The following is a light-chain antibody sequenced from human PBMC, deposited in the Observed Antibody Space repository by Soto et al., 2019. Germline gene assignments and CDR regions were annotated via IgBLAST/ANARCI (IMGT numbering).Light chain of an antibody. Sequence: EIVMTQSPATLSVSPGERATLSCRASQSVSNNVAWYQQKPGQAPRLLIYHAATRATGIPARFSGSGSGTEVTLTISSLQSEDFAAYYCQQYNEWPLTFGRGLKVEIK. J-gene: IGKJ4*01. CDR3: QQYNEWPLT. V-gene: IGKV3-15*01. CDR1: QSVSNN. CDR2: HAA.